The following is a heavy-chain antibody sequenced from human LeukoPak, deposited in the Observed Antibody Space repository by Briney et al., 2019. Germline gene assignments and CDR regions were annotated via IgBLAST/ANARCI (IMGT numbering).Heavy chain of an antibody. CDR3: ARVDRDYYDSSGYYHFDY. J-gene: IGHJ4*02. Sequence: ASVKVSCKASVYTFTSYGIGWVRQAPGQGLEWMGWISAYNGNTNYAQKLQGRVTMTTDTSTSTAYMELRSLRSDDTAVYYCARVDRDYYDSSGYYHFDYWGQGTLVTVSS. CDR1: VYTFTSYG. V-gene: IGHV1-18*01. D-gene: IGHD3-22*01. CDR2: ISAYNGNT.